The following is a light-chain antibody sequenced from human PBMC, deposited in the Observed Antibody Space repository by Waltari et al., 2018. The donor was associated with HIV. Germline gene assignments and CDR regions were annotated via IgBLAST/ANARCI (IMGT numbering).Light chain of an antibody. V-gene: IGLV6-57*03. CDR1: SGNSANTQ. J-gene: IGLJ1*01. Sequence: NFVLTQPHSVPEAPGKTVTIYCARSSGNSANTQVQRYQLRPGSAPTPVIYEDTQRPSGVPDRFSGSIDTSSNSASLTIYELKTEDEADYYCQSYDQTIPCVFGTGTRLTVL. CDR2: EDT. CDR3: QSYDQTIPCV.